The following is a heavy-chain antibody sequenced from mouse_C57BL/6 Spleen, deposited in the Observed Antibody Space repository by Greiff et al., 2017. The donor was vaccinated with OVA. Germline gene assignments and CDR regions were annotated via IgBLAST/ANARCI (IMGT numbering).Heavy chain of an antibody. Sequence: VQLQESGAELARPGASVKMSCKASGYTFTSYTMHWVKQRPGQGLEWIGYINPSSGYTKYNQKFKDKATLTADKSSSTAYMQLSSLTSEDSAVYYCARYSNVDYWGQGTTLTVSS. V-gene: IGHV1-4*01. CDR1: GYTFTSYT. CDR3: ARYSNVDY. CDR2: INPSSGYT. J-gene: IGHJ2*01. D-gene: IGHD2-5*01.